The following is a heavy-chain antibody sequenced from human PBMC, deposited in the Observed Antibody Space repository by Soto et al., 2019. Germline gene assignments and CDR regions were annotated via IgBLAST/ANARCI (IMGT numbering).Heavy chain of an antibody. CDR3: ARVVYGSGSYRDLFDY. Sequence: PSQTLSLTCAISGDSVSSNSAAWSWIRQSPSRGLEWLGRTYYRSKWYNDYAVSVKSRITINPDTSKNQFSLQLNSVTPEDTAVYYCARVVYGSGSYRDLFDYWGQGTLVTVSS. V-gene: IGHV6-1*01. CDR2: TYYRSKWYN. CDR1: GDSVSSNSAA. D-gene: IGHD3-10*01. J-gene: IGHJ4*02.